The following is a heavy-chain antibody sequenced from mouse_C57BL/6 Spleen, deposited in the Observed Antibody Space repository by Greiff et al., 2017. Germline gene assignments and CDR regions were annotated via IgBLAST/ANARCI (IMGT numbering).Heavy chain of an antibody. V-gene: IGHV1-55*01. J-gene: IGHJ4*01. CDR2: IYPGSGST. CDR1: GYTFTSYW. Sequence: QVQLQQPGAELVKPGASVKMSCKASGYTFTSYWITWVKQRPGQGLEWIGDIYPGSGSTNYNEKFKSKAPLTVATSSSTAYLQLRSLTSEDSAVYDCASSGSSGDRALAMDYWGQGTSVTVSS. D-gene: IGHD3-2*02. CDR3: ASSGSSGDRALAMDY.